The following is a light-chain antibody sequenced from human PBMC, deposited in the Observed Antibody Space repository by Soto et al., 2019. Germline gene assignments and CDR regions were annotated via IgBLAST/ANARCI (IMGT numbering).Light chain of an antibody. CDR1: SANIGTNF. CDR3: ATWDDSLSGWV. Sequence: QSVLTQPPSASGTPGQRVSISCSGSSANIGTNFVYWYQQLPGTAPKLLIFRNNQRPSWPSGVPDRFSGSKSGTSASLTISGLRSEDEATYFCATWDDSLSGWVFGGGTKVTVL. V-gene: IGLV1-47*01. CDR2: RNN. J-gene: IGLJ3*02.